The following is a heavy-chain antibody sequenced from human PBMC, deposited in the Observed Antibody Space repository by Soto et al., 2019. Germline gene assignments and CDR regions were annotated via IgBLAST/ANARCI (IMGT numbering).Heavy chain of an antibody. CDR2: ISGSGGST. CDR3: AKPWGNKIVVVMWFDP. J-gene: IGHJ5*02. CDR1: GFTFSSYA. Sequence: PGGSLRLSCAASGFTFSSYAMSLVRQAPGKGLEWVSAISGSGGSTYYADSVKGRLTISRDNSKNTLYLQMNSLRAEDTAVYYCAKPWGNKIVVVMWFDPWGQGTLVTVSS. D-gene: IGHD2-2*01. V-gene: IGHV3-23*01.